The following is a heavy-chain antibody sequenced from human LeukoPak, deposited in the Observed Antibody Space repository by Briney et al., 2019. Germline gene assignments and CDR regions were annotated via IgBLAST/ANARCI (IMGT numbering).Heavy chain of an antibody. CDR2: IKQDGSEE. CDR3: ARYRANPQL. D-gene: IGHD6-13*01. Sequence: PGGSLRLSCAASGFTFSSNWMSWVRQAPGKGLEWVASIKQDGSEENYVDSVKGRFTIFRDNAKNSRYLQLNSLRADDSAVYYCARYRANPQLWGQGTLVTVSS. CDR1: GFTFSSNW. V-gene: IGHV3-7*01. J-gene: IGHJ4*02.